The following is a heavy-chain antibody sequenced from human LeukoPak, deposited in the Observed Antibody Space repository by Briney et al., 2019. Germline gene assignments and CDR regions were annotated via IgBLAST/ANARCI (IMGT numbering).Heavy chain of an antibody. CDR3: AKDLRFGELLLGPRFYGMDV. CDR1: GFTFSSYA. V-gene: IGHV3-23*01. D-gene: IGHD3-10*01. J-gene: IGHJ6*02. CDR2: ISGSGGST. Sequence: GGSLRLSCAASGFTFSSYAMSWVRQAPGKGLEWVSAISGSGGSTYYADSVKGRFTISRDNSKNTLYLQMNSLRAEDTAVYYCAKDLRFGELLLGPRFYGMDVWGQGTTVTVSS.